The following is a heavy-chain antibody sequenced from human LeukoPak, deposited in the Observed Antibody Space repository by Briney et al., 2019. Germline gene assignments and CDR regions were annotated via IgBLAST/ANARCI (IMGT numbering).Heavy chain of an antibody. CDR1: GYSISSGYY. V-gene: IGHV4-38-2*02. D-gene: IGHD3-22*01. J-gene: IGHJ4*02. CDR3: ARGTRYYDSSGYYRD. Sequence: SETLSLTCTVSGYSISSGYYWGWIRQPPGKGLEWIGSIYHSGRTFYNPSLKSRVTISVDTSKNQFSLKLSSVTAADTAVYYCARGTRYYDSSGYYRDWGQGTLVTVSS. CDR2: IYHSGRT.